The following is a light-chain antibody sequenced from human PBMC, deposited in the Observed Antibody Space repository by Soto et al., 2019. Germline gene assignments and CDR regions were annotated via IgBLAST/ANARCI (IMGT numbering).Light chain of an antibody. CDR1: QSVSSN. CDR2: GAS. J-gene: IGKJ1*01. Sequence: EIVMTQSPATLSVSPGERATLSCRASQSVSSNLAWYQQKPGQAPRLLIYGASSRATGIPDRFSGSGSGTEFTLTISSLQSEDFAVYYCQQYDTWWTFGQGTKVDIK. V-gene: IGKV3D-15*01. CDR3: QQYDTWWT.